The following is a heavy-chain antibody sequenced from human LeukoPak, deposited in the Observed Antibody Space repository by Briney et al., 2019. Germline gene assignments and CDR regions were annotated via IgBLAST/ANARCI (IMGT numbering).Heavy chain of an antibody. Sequence: GASVKVSCKASGYTFTRYDINWVRQAPGQGLEWMGWISAYNGNTNYAQKLQGRVTMTTDTSTSTAYVELRSLRSDDTAVYYCARSYGDSAPYYFDYWGQGTLVTVSS. D-gene: IGHD4-17*01. CDR1: GYTFTRYD. CDR2: ISAYNGNT. CDR3: ARSYGDSAPYYFDY. J-gene: IGHJ4*02. V-gene: IGHV1-18*01.